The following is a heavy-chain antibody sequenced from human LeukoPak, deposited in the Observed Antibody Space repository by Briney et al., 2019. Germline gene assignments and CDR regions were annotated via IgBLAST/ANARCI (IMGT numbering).Heavy chain of an antibody. CDR3: AREKYYYDSSGYYGGTDY. J-gene: IGHJ4*02. Sequence: KSGGSLRLSCAASGFTFSSYSMNWVRQAPGKGLEWVSSISSSSSYIYYADSVKGRFTISRDNAKNSLYLQMNSLRAEDTAVYYCAREKYYYDSSGYYGGTDYWGQGTLVTVSS. CDR1: GFTFSSYS. V-gene: IGHV3-21*01. D-gene: IGHD3-22*01. CDR2: ISSSSSYI.